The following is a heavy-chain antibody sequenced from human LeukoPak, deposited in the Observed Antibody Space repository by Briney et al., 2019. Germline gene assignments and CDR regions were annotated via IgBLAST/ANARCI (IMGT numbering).Heavy chain of an antibody. Sequence: SETLSLTCTVSGGSISSYYWSWIRQPPGKGLEWIGYIYHSGSTYYNPSLKSRVTISVDRSKNQFSLKLSSVTAADTAVYYCAREEIVGATGAPFDYWGQGTLVTVSS. J-gene: IGHJ4*02. D-gene: IGHD1-26*01. CDR3: AREEIVGATGAPFDY. V-gene: IGHV4-59*12. CDR1: GGSISSYY. CDR2: IYHSGST.